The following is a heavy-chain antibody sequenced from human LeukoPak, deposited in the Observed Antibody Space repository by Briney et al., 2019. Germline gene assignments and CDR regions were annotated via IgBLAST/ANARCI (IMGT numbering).Heavy chain of an antibody. V-gene: IGHV3-30-3*01. CDR1: GFTFSSYA. Sequence: PGRSLRLSCAASGFTFSSYAMHWVRQAPGKGLEWVAVISYDGSNKHYADSVKGRFTISRDNSKNTLYLQMNSLRAEDTAVYYCARGGIQIKLLSLDYWGQGTLVTVSS. CDR2: ISYDGSNK. CDR3: ARGGIQIKLLSLDY. D-gene: IGHD6-13*01. J-gene: IGHJ4*02.